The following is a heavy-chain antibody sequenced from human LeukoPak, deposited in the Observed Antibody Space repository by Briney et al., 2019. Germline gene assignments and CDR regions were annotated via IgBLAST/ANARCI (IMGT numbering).Heavy chain of an antibody. CDR3: ARDYSLPY. J-gene: IGHJ4*02. V-gene: IGHV3-48*01. D-gene: IGHD1-26*01. CDR1: GFTFSSYS. CDR2: ISSSSSTI. Sequence: PGGSLRLSCAASGFTFSSYSMNWVREAPGKGLEWVSYISSSSSTIYYADSVKGRFTISRDNAKNSLYLQMNSLRAEDTAVYYCARDYSLPYWGQGTLVTVSS.